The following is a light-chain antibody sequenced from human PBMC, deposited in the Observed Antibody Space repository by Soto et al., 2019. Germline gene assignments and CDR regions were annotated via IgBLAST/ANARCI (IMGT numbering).Light chain of an antibody. J-gene: IGLJ1*01. CDR2: EVS. CDR3: SSYTGSTTPYV. CDR1: ASDVGVYNY. Sequence: QSALTQPASVSGSPGQSFTISCTGTASDVGVYNYISWYQHHPGKAPKLMIFEVSNRPSGVSNRFSGSKSGNTASLTISGLQAEDEADYFCSSYTGSTTPYVFGTGTKLTVL. V-gene: IGLV2-14*01.